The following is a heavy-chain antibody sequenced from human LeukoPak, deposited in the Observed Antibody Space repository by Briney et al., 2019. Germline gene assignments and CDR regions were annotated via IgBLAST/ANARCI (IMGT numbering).Heavy chain of an antibody. D-gene: IGHD1-1*01. J-gene: IGHJ4*02. V-gene: IGHV3-49*04. CDR2: IRSKAYGGTT. CDR1: GFTFGDYA. Sequence: GGSLRLSCTASGFTFGDYAMSWVRQAPGKGLEWVGFIRSKAYGGTTEYAASVKGRFTISRDDSKSIAYLQMNSLKTEDTAVYYCTRLGIRPWKRVDYWGQGTLVTVSS. CDR3: TRLGIRPWKRVDY.